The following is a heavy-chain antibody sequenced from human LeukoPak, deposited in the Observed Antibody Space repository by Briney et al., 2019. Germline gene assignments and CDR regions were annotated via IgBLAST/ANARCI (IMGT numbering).Heavy chain of an antibody. D-gene: IGHD4/OR15-4a*01. J-gene: IGHJ4*02. Sequence: GGSLRLSCTASGFTFGDYAMSWVRQAPGKGLEWVGFIRSKAYGGTTEYAASVKGRFTISRDDSKNTAYLQMNSLKTEDTAVYYCTRERLSQVDYWGQGTLVTVSS. CDR2: IRSKAYGGTT. V-gene: IGHV3-49*04. CDR3: TRERLSQVDY. CDR1: GFTFGDYA.